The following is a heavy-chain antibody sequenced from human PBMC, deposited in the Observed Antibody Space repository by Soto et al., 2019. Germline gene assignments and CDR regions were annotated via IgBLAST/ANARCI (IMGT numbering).Heavy chain of an antibody. Sequence: QVQLQESGPGLVKPSQTLSLTCTVSGGSISSGGYYWSWIRQHPGKGLEWIGYIYYSGSTYYNPSLKSLVTRSVDTSKNQYSLKLSSVTPETKAVYYCATSVTPWGHGTPVTVSS. CDR1: GGSISSGGYY. V-gene: IGHV4-31*01. D-gene: IGHD3-16*02. J-gene: IGHJ5*02. CDR2: IYYSGST. CDR3: ATSVTP.